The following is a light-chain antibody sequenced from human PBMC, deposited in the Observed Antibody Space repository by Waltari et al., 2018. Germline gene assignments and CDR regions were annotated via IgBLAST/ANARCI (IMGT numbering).Light chain of an antibody. CDR1: QSVSSY. Sequence: EIVLTQSPATLSLSPGERATLSCRASQSVSSYLAWYQQKPGQAPRLLIYDASNRATGIPARFSGSGSGTDFTLTISSLEPEDIATFSCQESYSTLYTFGQGTKVEIK. V-gene: IGKV3-11*01. J-gene: IGKJ2*01. CDR2: DAS. CDR3: QESYSTLYT.